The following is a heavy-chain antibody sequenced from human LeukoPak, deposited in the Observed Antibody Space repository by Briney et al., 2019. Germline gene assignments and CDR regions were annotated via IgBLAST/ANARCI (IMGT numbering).Heavy chain of an antibody. V-gene: IGHV3-23*01. D-gene: IGHD3-16*01. Sequence: GGSLRLSCAASGFTFSNYAMTWVRQAPGKGLEWVSSISGSGGRTYFADSVKGRFTISRDNAKNSLYLQMNSLRAEDTAVYYCARDFLHLGGWGQGTMVTVSS. CDR3: ARDFLHLGG. CDR1: GFTFSNYA. CDR2: ISGSGGRT. J-gene: IGHJ3*01.